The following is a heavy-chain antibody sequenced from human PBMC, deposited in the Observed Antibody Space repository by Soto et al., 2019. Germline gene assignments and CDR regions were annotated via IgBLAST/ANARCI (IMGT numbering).Heavy chain of an antibody. CDR1: GYAFTSYG. CDR2: ISPYNGET. Sequence: QIQLVQSGAEVKKPGASVKVSCKASGYAFTSYGISWARQAPGQGLEWMGWISPYNGETDYAPKFQGRVTMTTDTSTGTGYMELRSLRSDDTAVYYCARCFWSGGTCYDSSGQGTLVTVS. CDR3: ARCFWSGGTCYDS. D-gene: IGHD2-15*01. J-gene: IGHJ5*01. V-gene: IGHV1-18*04.